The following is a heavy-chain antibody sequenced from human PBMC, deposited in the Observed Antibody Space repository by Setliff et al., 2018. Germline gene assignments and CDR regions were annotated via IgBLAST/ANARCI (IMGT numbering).Heavy chain of an antibody. CDR2: IYYSGST. D-gene: IGHD3-3*01. CDR3: ARDKRQYNFWSGYYGSWGNYFDY. Sequence: PSETLSLTCTVSGGSISSSSYYWGWIRQPPGKGLEWIASIYYSGSTYYNPSLKSRVTISVDTSKNQFSLKLSSVTAADTAVYYCARDKRQYNFWSGYYGSWGNYFDYWGQGTLVTVSS. J-gene: IGHJ4*02. V-gene: IGHV4-39*07. CDR1: GGSISSSSYY.